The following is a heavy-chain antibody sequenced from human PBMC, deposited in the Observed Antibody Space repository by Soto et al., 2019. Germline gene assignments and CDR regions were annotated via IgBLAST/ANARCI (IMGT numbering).Heavy chain of an antibody. CDR1: GYTFTSYG. CDR3: ARGGRRQELVHRVDY. J-gene: IGHJ4*02. Sequence: QVQLVQSGAEVKKPGASVKVSCKASGYTFTSYGISWVRQAPGQGLEWMGWISAYNGNTNYAQKLQGRVTMTTDTSTRTADLVLRCMRCDDAAVYFCARGGRRQELVHRVDYWGPGTLVTVSS. D-gene: IGHD6-13*01. CDR2: ISAYNGNT. V-gene: IGHV1-18*01.